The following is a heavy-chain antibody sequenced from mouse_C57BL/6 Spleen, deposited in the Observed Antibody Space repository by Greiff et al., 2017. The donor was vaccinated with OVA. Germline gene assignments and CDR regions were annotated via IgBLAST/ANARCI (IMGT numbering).Heavy chain of an antibody. CDR3: AREGAAQAYYFDY. V-gene: IGHV5-4*01. CDR2: ISDGGSYT. Sequence: EVKLVESGGGLVKPGGSLKLSCAASGFTFSSYAMSWVRQTPEKRLEWVATISDGGSYTYYPDNVKGRFTISRDNAKNNLYLQMSHLKSEDTAMYYCAREGAAQAYYFDYWGQGTTLTVSS. J-gene: IGHJ2*01. CDR1: GFTFSSYA. D-gene: IGHD3-2*02.